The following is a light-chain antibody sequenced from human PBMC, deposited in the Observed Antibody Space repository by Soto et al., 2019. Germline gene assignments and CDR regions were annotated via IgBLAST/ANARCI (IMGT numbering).Light chain of an antibody. CDR2: GPS. CDR1: QSVAKNY. V-gene: IGKV3-20*01. CDR3: HQYASSPQT. Sequence: EIVLTQSPGTLSLSPGERATLSCRASQSVAKNYLAWYQQEPGQAPRLLIYGPSSMATGIPDRFSGSGSGTDFTLTISRLEPEDFAVYYCHQYASSPQTFGQGTKVEIK. J-gene: IGKJ1*01.